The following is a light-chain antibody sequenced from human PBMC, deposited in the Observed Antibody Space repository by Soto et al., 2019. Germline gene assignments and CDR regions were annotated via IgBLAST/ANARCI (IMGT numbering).Light chain of an antibody. Sequence: QPALTQPASVSGSPGQSITISCTGTSRDVGAYKLVSWYQQHPGKAPKLIIYEVGERPSGASNRFSGSKSGNTASLTISGLQAEDEAYYYCGSYAGGSRVFGNGTKVTVL. CDR3: GSYAGGSRV. CDR2: EVG. V-gene: IGLV2-23*02. J-gene: IGLJ1*01. CDR1: SRDVGAYKL.